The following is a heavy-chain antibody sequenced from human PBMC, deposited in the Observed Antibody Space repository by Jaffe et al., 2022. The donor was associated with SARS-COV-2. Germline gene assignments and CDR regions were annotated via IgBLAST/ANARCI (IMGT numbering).Heavy chain of an antibody. CDR3: ARIGSGQMATIDY. Sequence: QVTLKESGPVLVKPTETLTLTCTVSGFSLSNARMGVSWIRQPPGKALEWLAHIFSNDEKSYSTSLKSRLTISKDTSKSQVVLTMTNMDPVDTATYYCARIGSGQMATIDYWGQGTLVTVSS. CDR2: IFSNDEK. CDR1: GFSLSNARMG. D-gene: IGHD5-12*01. V-gene: IGHV2-26*01. J-gene: IGHJ4*02.